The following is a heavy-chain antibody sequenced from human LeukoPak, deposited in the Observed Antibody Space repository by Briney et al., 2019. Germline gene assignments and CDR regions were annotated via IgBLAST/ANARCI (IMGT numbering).Heavy chain of an antibody. Sequence: GGSLRLSCAASGFTFSSYGMSWVRQAPGKGLEWVSAISGSGGSTYYADSVKGRFTISRDNSKNTLYLQMNSPRAEDTAVYYCAKESRLSSSGRKARDYYYMDVWGKGTTVTISS. J-gene: IGHJ6*03. V-gene: IGHV3-23*01. CDR3: AKESRLSSSGRKARDYYYMDV. D-gene: IGHD6-19*01. CDR1: GFTFSSYG. CDR2: ISGSGGST.